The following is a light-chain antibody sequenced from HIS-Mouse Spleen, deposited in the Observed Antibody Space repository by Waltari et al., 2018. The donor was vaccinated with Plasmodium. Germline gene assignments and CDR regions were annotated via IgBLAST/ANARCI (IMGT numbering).Light chain of an antibody. J-gene: IGKJ2*01. CDR3: LQDYNYPYT. CDR2: KVS. CDR1: QSLVHSDGNTY. V-gene: IGKV2-30*02. Sequence: DVVMTQSPLSLPVTLGQPASISCRSSQSLVHSDGNTYLNWFQQRPGQSPRRLIYKVSNRDSGVPDRFSGSGSGTDFTLTISSLQPEDFATYYCLQDYNYPYTFGQGTKLEIK.